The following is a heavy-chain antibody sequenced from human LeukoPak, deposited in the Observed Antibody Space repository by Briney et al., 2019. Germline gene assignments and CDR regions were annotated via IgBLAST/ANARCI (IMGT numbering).Heavy chain of an antibody. V-gene: IGHV1-46*01. CDR3: ASLRSGDYEGFDY. CDR1: GYTFTSYY. D-gene: IGHD2-21*02. J-gene: IGHJ4*02. Sequence: ASVRVSCKASGYTFTSYYMHWVRQAPGQGLEWMGIINPSGGRTSYAQKFQGRVTMTWDTSTGTVYMELSSLRSEDTAVYYCASLRSGDYEGFDYWGQGTLVTVSS. CDR2: INPSGGRT.